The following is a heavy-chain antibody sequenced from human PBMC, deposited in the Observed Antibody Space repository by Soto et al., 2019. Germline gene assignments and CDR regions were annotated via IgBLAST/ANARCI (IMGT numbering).Heavy chain of an antibody. D-gene: IGHD2-2*01. J-gene: IGHJ6*02. CDR1: GYTFTSYG. Sequence: QVQLVQSGAEVKKPGASVKVSCKASGYTFTSYGISWVRQAPGQGLEWMGWISAYNGNTNYAQKLQGRVTMTTDTSTSTAYMELRSLRSDDTAVYYCARDLGYCISTSWMCYYYYGMDVWGQGTTVTVSS. CDR2: ISAYNGNT. V-gene: IGHV1-18*01. CDR3: ARDLGYCISTSWMCYYYYGMDV.